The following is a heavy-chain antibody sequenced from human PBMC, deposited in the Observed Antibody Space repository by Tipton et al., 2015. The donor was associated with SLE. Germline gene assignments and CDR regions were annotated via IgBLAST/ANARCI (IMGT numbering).Heavy chain of an antibody. CDR3: ARAPISIAAAGSYFDY. CDR1: GGSFSGYY. D-gene: IGHD6-13*01. Sequence: TLSLTCAVYGGSFSGYYWSWIRQPAGKGLVWIGRIYTSGSTNYNPSLKSRVTMSVDTSKNQFSLKLSSVTAADTAVYYCARAPISIAAAGSYFDYWGQGTLVTVSS. J-gene: IGHJ4*02. V-gene: IGHV4-59*10. CDR2: IYTSGST.